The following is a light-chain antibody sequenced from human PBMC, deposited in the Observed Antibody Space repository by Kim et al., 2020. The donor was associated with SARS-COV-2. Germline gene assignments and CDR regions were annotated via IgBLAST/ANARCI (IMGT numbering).Light chain of an antibody. CDR2: LNSAGSH. J-gene: IGLJ2*01. CDR3: QTWGTGIVV. Sequence: ASAKLTCTLSSGHSSYAIAWHQQQPEKGPRCLMKLNSAGSHSKGDGIPDRFSGSSSGAERYLTISSLQSEEEADYYCQTWGTGIVVFGGGTQLTVL. CDR1: SGHSSYA. V-gene: IGLV4-69*01.